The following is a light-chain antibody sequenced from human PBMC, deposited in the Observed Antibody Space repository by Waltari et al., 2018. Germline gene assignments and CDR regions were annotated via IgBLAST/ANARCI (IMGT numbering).Light chain of an antibody. V-gene: IGKV3-11*01. J-gene: IGKJ2*01. CDR3: QQRSSWTAHA. Sequence: ELVLTQSTATLSLSPGDTATLSCRASQRVGSYLAGYQQKPGQPPRLLIYDASNWATGVPSRFRGSESGTDFTLTISSLEPEDFAVYYCQQRSSWTAHAFGPGARLDIK. CDR2: DAS. CDR1: QRVGSY.